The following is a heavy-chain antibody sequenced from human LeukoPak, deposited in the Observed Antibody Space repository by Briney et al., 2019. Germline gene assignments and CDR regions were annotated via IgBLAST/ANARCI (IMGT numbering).Heavy chain of an antibody. CDR3: ARGGYSYGYVNY. D-gene: IGHD5-18*01. CDR1: GFPFSSYW. V-gene: IGHV3-7*01. J-gene: IGHJ4*02. Sequence: GGSLRLSCAASGFPFSSYWMSWVRQAPGKGLEWVANIKQDGSEKYYVDSVKGRFTISRDNAKNTLYLQMNSLRAEDTAVYYCARGGYSYGYVNYWGQGTLVTVSS. CDR2: IKQDGSEK.